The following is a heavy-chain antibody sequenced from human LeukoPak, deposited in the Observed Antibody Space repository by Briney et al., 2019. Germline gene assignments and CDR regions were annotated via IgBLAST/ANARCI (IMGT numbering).Heavy chain of an antibody. CDR1: GGTFSSYA. D-gene: IGHD2-2*01. Sequence: SVKVSCKASGGTFSSYAISWVRQAPGQGLEWMGRIIPILGIANYAQKFQGRVTTTADKSTSTAYMELRSLRSDDTAVYYCAGSPDIVVVPAAINDYYYYGMDVWGQGTTVTVSS. J-gene: IGHJ6*02. CDR2: IIPILGIA. CDR3: AGSPDIVVVPAAINDYYYYGMDV. V-gene: IGHV1-69*04.